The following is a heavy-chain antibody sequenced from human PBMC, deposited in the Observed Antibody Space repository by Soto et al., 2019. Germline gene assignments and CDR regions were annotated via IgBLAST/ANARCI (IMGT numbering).Heavy chain of an antibody. Sequence: QVQLVQSGAEVKKPGASVKVSCKASGYTFTSYGISWVRQAPGQGLEWMGWISAYNGNTNYAQKLQGRVTMTTDASTSTACLELRSLRSDDTAVYCCGRDGGGVVAAGDALDIWGQGTMVTVSS. V-gene: IGHV1-18*04. D-gene: IGHD6-25*01. CDR3: GRDGGGVVAAGDALDI. CDR2: ISAYNGNT. CDR1: GYTFTSYG. J-gene: IGHJ3*02.